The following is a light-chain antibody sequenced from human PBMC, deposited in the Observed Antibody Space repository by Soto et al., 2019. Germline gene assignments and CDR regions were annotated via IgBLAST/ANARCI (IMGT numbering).Light chain of an antibody. CDR1: QTISNW. CDR2: EAS. CDR3: QQYNTDSRMWA. V-gene: IGKV1-5*03. Sequence: DIQMTQSPSTLSASVGDRVTITCRAIQTISNWLALYQLKPGKAPKLLIYEASSLQSGVPSRFSGSGSGTEFTLTISSLQPDDFATYFCQQYNTDSRMWAFGQGTKVDIK. J-gene: IGKJ1*01.